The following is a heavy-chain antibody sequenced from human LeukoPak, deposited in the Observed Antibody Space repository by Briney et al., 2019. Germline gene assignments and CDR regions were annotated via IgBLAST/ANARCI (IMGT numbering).Heavy chain of an antibody. CDR2: ISANGSIT. D-gene: IGHD6-13*01. V-gene: IGHV3-23*01. J-gene: IGHJ4*02. CDR3: ASIPAGSWYNGVDY. CDR1: GFTFSAYG. Sequence: GGTLRLSCAASGFTFSAYGMSWARQSPGQGLEWVSGISANGSITFYARSVRGRFTISRDNPQNTVYLQMNSLRAEDTAVYYCASIPAGSWYNGVDYWGQGTLVTVSS.